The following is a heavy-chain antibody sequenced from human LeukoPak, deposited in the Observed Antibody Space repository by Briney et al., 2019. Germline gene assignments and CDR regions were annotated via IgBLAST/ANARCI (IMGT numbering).Heavy chain of an antibody. CDR1: GYTFTGYY. V-gene: IGHV1-2*02. CDR3: ATGSDAFSSGYSPSY. D-gene: IGHD3-3*01. Sequence: GASVKVSCKASGYTFTGYYMHWVRQAPGQGLEWMGWINPNSGGTNYAQKFQGRVTMTRDTTISTAYMELSRLRSADTAPYYSATGSDAFSSGYSPSYWGQGTLVTVSS. CDR2: INPNSGGT. J-gene: IGHJ4*02.